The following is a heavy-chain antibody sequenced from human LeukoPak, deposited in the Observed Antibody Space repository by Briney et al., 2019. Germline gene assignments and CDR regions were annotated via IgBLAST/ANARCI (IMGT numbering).Heavy chain of an antibody. CDR1: GLSFSGHW. J-gene: IGHJ4*02. D-gene: IGHD2-15*01. Sequence: GGSLRLSCAASGLSFSGHWMTWVRQAPGKGLEWVANINQDGGRENYVDSVKGRFSISRDNAKNSLFLQMHSLRVEDTAVYYCATTFPYCSDGTCALGGQGALVTVSS. V-gene: IGHV3-7*01. CDR2: INQDGGRE. CDR3: ATTFPYCSDGTCAL.